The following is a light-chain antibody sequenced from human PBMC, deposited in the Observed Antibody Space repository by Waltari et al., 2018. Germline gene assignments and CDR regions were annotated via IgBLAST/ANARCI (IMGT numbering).Light chain of an antibody. CDR3: YSTDSSGNHSV. J-gene: IGLJ2*01. CDR1: ALPKKY. CDR2: EDS. Sequence: SYELTQPPSVSVSPGQTARITCSGDALPKKYGYWYQRKSGRAPGLVIDEDSKRPSGIPVRFSGSSSGTMATLTISGAQVEDEADYDCYSTDSSGNHSVFGGGTKLTVL. V-gene: IGLV3-10*01.